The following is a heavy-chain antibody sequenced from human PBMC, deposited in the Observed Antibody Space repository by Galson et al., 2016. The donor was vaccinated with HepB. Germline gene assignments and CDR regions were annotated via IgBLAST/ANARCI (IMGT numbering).Heavy chain of an antibody. D-gene: IGHD5-18*01. V-gene: IGHV7-4-1*02. J-gene: IGHJ4*02. CDR1: GYSFATYT. CDR2: INTNTGNS. Sequence: SVKVSCKASGYSFATYTMNWVRQAPGQGLESLGWINTNTGNSLYAQDFTGRFVFSLDASVSTAYLQISSLKAEDTAVYYCARDLIRSAGTAMVFGDWGQGTLVTVSS. CDR3: ARDLIRSAGTAMVFGD.